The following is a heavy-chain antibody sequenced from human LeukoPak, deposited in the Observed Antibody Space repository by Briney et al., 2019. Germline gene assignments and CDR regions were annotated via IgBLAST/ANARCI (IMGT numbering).Heavy chain of an antibody. Sequence: ASVKVSCKVSGYTLTELSMHWVRQAPGKGLEWMGGFDPEDGETIYAQKFQGRVTMTEDTSTDTAYMELSSLRSEDTAVYYCARSGSVVVVPAAYNWFDPWGQGTLVTVSS. CDR1: GYTLTELS. CDR3: ARSGSVVVVPAAYNWFDP. V-gene: IGHV1-24*01. D-gene: IGHD2-2*01. CDR2: FDPEDGET. J-gene: IGHJ5*02.